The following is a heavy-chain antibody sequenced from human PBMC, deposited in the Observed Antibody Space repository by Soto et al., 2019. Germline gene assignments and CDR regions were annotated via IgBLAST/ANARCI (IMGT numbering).Heavy chain of an antibody. V-gene: IGHV4-30-4*01. D-gene: IGHD3-22*01. CDR2: VYYSGTT. CDR3: ARMSYFYDKWYFNL. CDR1: GASINNNDYY. Sequence: SETLSLTCTVSGASINNNDYYWSWIRQTPGKGLEWIGYVYYSGTTDYIPSLKSRLSMSIDKSQNQFTLKLNSVTAADTATYYCARMSYFYDKWYFNLWGRGTLVTVSS. J-gene: IGHJ2*01.